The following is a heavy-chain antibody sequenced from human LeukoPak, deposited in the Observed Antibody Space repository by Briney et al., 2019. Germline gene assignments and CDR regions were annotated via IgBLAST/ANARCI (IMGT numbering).Heavy chain of an antibody. CDR3: ARETGIAARPSLDAFDI. V-gene: IGHV1-18*01. J-gene: IGHJ3*02. D-gene: IGHD6-6*01. Sequence: ASVKVSCKASGYTFTSYGISWVRQALGQGLEWMGWISAYNGNTNYAQKLQGRVTMTTDTSTSTAYMELRSLRSDDTAVYYCARETGIAARPSLDAFDIWGQGTMVTVSS. CDR2: ISAYNGNT. CDR1: GYTFTSYG.